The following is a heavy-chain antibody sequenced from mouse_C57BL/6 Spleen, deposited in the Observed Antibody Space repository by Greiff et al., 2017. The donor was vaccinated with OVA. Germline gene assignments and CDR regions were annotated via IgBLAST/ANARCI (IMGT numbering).Heavy chain of an antibody. CDR2: IWSGGST. CDR3: ARNRYYYGSSYPVYFDY. Sequence: QVQLQQSGPGLVQPSPSLSITCTVSGFSLTSSGVHWVRQSPGKGLEWLGVIWSGGSTDYNAAFISRLSISKDNSKSQVFFKMNSLQADDTAIYYCARNRYYYGSSYPVYFDYWGQGTTLTVSS. D-gene: IGHD1-1*01. J-gene: IGHJ2*01. CDR1: GFSLTSSG. V-gene: IGHV2-2*01.